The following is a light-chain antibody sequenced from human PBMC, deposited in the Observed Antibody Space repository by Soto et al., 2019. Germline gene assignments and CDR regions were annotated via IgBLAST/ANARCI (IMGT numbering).Light chain of an antibody. J-gene: IGLJ1*01. CDR1: SSDVGGYNY. CDR2: EVS. Sequence: QSVLTQPASVSGSPGQSITIACSGTSSDVGGYNYVSWFQQHPGKAPKLLIYEVSNRPSGVSNRFSASKSGNTASLTISGLQTEYEATYYCSAYSSSSTLVFGTGTKLTVL. V-gene: IGLV2-14*01. CDR3: SAYSSSSTLV.